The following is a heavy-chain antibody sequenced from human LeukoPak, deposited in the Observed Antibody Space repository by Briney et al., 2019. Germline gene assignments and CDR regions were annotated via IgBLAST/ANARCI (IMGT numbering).Heavy chain of an antibody. J-gene: IGHJ6*03. Sequence: ASVKVSCKASGYTFNQFYMHWVRQAPGQGLEWMGWINPITGDTTYAQRFQGRLTMTRDTSTSTAYMELSSLRSDDTAVYFCARDRSLKVYYMDVWGRGTTVIISS. CDR2: INPITGDT. CDR3: ARDRSLKVYYMDV. CDR1: GYTFNQFY. V-gene: IGHV1-2*02.